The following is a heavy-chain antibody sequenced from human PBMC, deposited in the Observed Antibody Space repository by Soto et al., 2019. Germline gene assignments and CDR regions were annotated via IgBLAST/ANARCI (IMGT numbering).Heavy chain of an antibody. D-gene: IGHD3-10*01. V-gene: IGHV4-39*01. Sequence: SETLSLTCTVSGGSISSSSYYWGWIRQPPGKGLEWIGSIYYSGSTYYNPSLKSRVTISVDTSKNQFSLKLSSVTAADTAVYYCARLLTMLYGMDVWGQGTTATVSS. J-gene: IGHJ6*02. CDR2: IYYSGST. CDR3: ARLLTMLYGMDV. CDR1: GGSISSSSYY.